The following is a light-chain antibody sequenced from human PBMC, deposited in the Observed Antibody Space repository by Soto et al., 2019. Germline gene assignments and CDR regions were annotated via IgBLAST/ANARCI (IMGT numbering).Light chain of an antibody. CDR2: DVS. V-gene: IGLV2-14*01. J-gene: IGLJ1*01. Sequence: QSVLTQPASVSGSPGQSITISCTGTSSDVGGYNYVSWYQQHPGKAPKLMIYDVSNRPSGVSNRFSGSKSGNTASLTISGLQAEDEADYYCGTWDSSRSIFVFGTGTKVTVL. CDR3: GTWDSSRSIFV. CDR1: SSDVGGYNY.